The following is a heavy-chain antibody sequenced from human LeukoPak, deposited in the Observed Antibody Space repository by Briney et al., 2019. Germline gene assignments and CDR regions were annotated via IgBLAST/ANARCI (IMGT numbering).Heavy chain of an antibody. CDR1: AFTFSNYA. D-gene: IGHD2-2*02. Sequence: GGSLRLSCAASAFTFSNYAMSWVRQAPGKGLEWVSAFSGSGGSTYYADSVKGRFAISRDNSKNTLYLQMNSLRAEDTAVYYCAKDVGYCSSTTCYKPFDYWGQGTLVTVSS. CDR3: AKDVGYCSSTTCYKPFDY. V-gene: IGHV3-23*01. CDR2: FSGSGGST. J-gene: IGHJ4*02.